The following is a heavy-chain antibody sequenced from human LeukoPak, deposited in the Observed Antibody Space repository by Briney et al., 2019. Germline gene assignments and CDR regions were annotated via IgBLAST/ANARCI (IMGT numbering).Heavy chain of an antibody. J-gene: IGHJ4*02. V-gene: IGHV1-2*02. CDR2: IHPNNGAT. D-gene: IGHD3-10*01. CDR3: ARDGPAQMVDFDY. CDR1: GYTFTGSGWY. Sequence: DSVKVSCKASGYTFTGSGWYLYWLRQAPGQGLECVGWIHPNNGATLYAQKFQGRVAMTTDTSISTAYMELSRPRPDDTAMYYCARDGPAQMVDFDYWGQGTLVTVSS.